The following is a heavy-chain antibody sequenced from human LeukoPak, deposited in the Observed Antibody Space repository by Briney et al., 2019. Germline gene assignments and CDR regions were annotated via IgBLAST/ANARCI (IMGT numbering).Heavy chain of an antibody. CDR2: VSSTGTTI. CDR3: ARARFGEPYDAYL. D-gene: IGHD3-10*01. V-gene: IGHV3-11*01. CDR1: GFSSRDHY. J-gene: IGHJ3*01. Sequence: GGSLRLSCAASGFSSRDHYLSWIRQAPGKGLEWLASVSSTGTTISYADSVKGRFTISRDDAKNSPFLQMTSLRGEDTALYYCARARFGEPYDAYLWGQGTMVTVSS.